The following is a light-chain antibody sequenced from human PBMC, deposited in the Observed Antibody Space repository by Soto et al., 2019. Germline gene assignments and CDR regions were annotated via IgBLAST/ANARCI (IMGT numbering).Light chain of an antibody. J-gene: IGKJ1*01. CDR1: QSISSW. Sequence: DIQMTQSPSTLSASVGDRVTITCRASQSISSWLAWYQQKPGKAPKLLIYDASSLESGVPSRFSGSGSGTEFTLSISSLQPDYFSTYSCQQYNSYSTFGQGTNVEIK. CDR3: QQYNSYST. V-gene: IGKV1-5*01. CDR2: DAS.